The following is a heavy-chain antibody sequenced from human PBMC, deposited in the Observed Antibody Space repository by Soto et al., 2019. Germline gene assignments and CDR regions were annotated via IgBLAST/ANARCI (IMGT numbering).Heavy chain of an antibody. CDR1: GYTFTSYG. V-gene: IGHV1-69*13. CDR2: IIPIFGTA. J-gene: IGHJ6*02. Sequence: GASVKVSCKASGYTFTSYGISWVRQAPGQGLEWMGGIIPIFGTANYAQKFQGRVTITADESTSTAYMELSSLRSEDTAVYYCARAGMTYYYYYYGMDVWGQGTTVTVS. CDR3: ARAGMTYYYYYYGMDV. D-gene: IGHD1-20*01.